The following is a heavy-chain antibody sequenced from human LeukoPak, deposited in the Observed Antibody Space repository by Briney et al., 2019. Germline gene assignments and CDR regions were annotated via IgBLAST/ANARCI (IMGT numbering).Heavy chain of an antibody. J-gene: IGHJ3*02. D-gene: IGHD4-17*01. CDR3: ARQNKDYGDYFAFDI. V-gene: IGHV4-61*08. CDR1: GGSISSGGYY. Sequence: SETLSLTCTVSGGSISSGGYYWSWIRQPPGKGLEWIGYIYYSGSTNYNPSLKSRVTISVDTSKNQFSLKLSSVTAADTAVYYCARQNKDYGDYFAFDIWGQGTMVTVSS. CDR2: IYYSGST.